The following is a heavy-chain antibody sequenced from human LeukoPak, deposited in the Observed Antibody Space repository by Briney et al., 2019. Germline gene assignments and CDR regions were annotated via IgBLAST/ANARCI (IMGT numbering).Heavy chain of an antibody. CDR3: ARRRGSSYGAMKGPFDP. CDR1: AGSISSGGGYS. J-gene: IGHJ5*02. CDR2: IYYSGST. V-gene: IGHV4-30-4*07. Sequence: PSQTLSLTCAGSAGSISSGGGYSWNWIRQPPGKGLAWIWYIYYSGSTNYNPSLKSRVTISVDTSKNQFSLKLSSVTAADTAVYYCARRRGSSYGAMKGPFDPWGQGTLVTLSS. D-gene: IGHD5-18*01.